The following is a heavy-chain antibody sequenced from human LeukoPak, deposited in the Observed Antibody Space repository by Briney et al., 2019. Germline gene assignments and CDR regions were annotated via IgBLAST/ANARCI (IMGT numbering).Heavy chain of an antibody. CDR3: ARGGRGIAVADDAFDI. J-gene: IGHJ3*02. CDR2: MNPNSGNT. V-gene: IGHV1-8*01. CDR1: GYTFTSYD. D-gene: IGHD6-19*01. Sequence: ASVKVSCKASGYTFTSYDINWVRQATGQGLEWMGWMNPNSGNTGYAQKFQGRVTMTRNTSISTAYMELSSLRSEDTAVYYCARGGRGIAVADDAFDIWGQGTMVTVSS.